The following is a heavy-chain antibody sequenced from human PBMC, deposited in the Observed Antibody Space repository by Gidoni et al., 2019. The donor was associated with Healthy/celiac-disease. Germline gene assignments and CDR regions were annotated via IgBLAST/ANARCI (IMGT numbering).Heavy chain of an antibody. CDR3: ASATWEVRADY. V-gene: IGHV3-30*03. CDR1: GFTFSSYG. D-gene: IGHD1-26*01. Sequence: QVQLVESGGGVVQPGRSLRLSCAASGFTFSSYGMHWVRQAPGKGLEWVAVISYDGSNKYYADSVKGRFTISRDNSKNTLYLQMNSLRAEDTAVYYCASATWEVRADYWGQGTLVTVSS. CDR2: ISYDGSNK. J-gene: IGHJ4*02.